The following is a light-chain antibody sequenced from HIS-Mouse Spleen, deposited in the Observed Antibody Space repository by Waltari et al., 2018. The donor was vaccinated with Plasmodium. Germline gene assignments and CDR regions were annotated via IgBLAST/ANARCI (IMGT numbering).Light chain of an antibody. Sequence: QLVLTQSPSASASLGASVKLTCTLSSGHSSYAIAWHQQQPEKGPRYLMKLNSDGSHSKGDGIPDRFSGSSSGAERYLTISNLQSEDEADYYCQTWGTGMGVFGGGTKLTVL. J-gene: IGLJ2*01. V-gene: IGLV4-69*01. CDR1: SGHSSYA. CDR2: LNSDGSH. CDR3: QTWGTGMGV.